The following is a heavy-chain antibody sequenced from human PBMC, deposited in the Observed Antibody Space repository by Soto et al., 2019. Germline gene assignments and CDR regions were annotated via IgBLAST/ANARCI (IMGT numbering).Heavy chain of an antibody. Sequence: QITLKESGPTLVKPTQTLTLTCTFSGFSLNTSGVGVGWVRQPPGKALEWLALIYGNDDQRYNLFLKNSLTITKDTARDQGVLTMTHMDPVDTATYYCAHANNWDYRTPYYFDYWGQGTRVTVS. CDR2: IYGNDDQ. J-gene: IGHJ4*02. D-gene: IGHD1-7*01. CDR3: AHANNWDYRTPYYFDY. CDR1: GFSLNTSGVG. V-gene: IGHV2-5*01.